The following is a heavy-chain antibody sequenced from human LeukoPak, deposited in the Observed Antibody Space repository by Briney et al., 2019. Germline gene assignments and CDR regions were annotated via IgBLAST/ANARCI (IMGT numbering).Heavy chain of an antibody. V-gene: IGHV4-59*01. Sequence: SETLSLTCTVSGGSISSYYWSWIRQPPGKGLEWIGYIYYSGSTNYNPSLKSRVTISVDTSKNQFSLKLSSVTAADTAVYYCARGLRGWNFDYWGQGTLVTVSP. CDR2: IYYSGST. CDR3: ARGLRGWNFDY. J-gene: IGHJ4*02. CDR1: GGSISSYY. D-gene: IGHD6-19*01.